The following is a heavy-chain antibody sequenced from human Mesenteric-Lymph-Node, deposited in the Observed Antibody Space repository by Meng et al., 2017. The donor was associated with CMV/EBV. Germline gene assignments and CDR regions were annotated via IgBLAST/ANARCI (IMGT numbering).Heavy chain of an antibody. D-gene: IGHD3-10*01. CDR3: AKVSGPGPDYYYYPMDV. J-gene: IGHJ6*02. V-gene: IGHV3-23*01. CDR2: ISGRGSIT. CDR1: GFTFSSYA. Sequence: GESLKISCAASGFTFSSYAMSWVRQAPGKGLEWVSPISGRGSITYYADSVKGRFTISRDNSKNTLYLQMNSLRAEDTAIYFCAKVSGPGPDYYYYPMDVWGQGTTVTVSS.